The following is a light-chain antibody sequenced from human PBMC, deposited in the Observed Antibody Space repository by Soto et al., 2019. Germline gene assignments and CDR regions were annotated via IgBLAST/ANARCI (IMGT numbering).Light chain of an antibody. Sequence: EIVLTQSPGTLSLSPGERATLSCRAGQSVSSRSLAWYQQKPGQAPRLLIYGASNRATGIPDRFSASGFGTDFTLTISRLEPEDFAVYYCQQFGGSPPYTFGQGTQLEIK. CDR2: GAS. CDR1: QSVSSRS. J-gene: IGKJ2*01. V-gene: IGKV3-20*01. CDR3: QQFGGSPPYT.